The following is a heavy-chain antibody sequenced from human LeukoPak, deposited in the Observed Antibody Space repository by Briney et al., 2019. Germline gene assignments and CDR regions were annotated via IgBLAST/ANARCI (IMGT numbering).Heavy chain of an antibody. Sequence: GGSLRLSCTASGFTFGDYAMSWFRQAPGKGLEWVGFIRSKAYGGTTEYAASVKGRFTISRDESKSIAYLQMNSLKTEDTAVYYCARGHYHDSSGYPPFQHWGQGTLVTVSS. CDR3: ARGHYHDSSGYPPFQH. V-gene: IGHV3-49*03. CDR2: IRSKAYGGTT. J-gene: IGHJ1*01. D-gene: IGHD3-22*01. CDR1: GFTFGDYA.